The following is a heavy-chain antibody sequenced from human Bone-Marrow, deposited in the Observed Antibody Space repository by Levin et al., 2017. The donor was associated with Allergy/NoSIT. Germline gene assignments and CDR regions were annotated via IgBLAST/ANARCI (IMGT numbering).Heavy chain of an antibody. V-gene: IGHV4-34*01. Sequence: NPGGSLRLSCAVYGGSFSGYYWSWIRQPPGKGLEWIGEINHSGSTNYNPSLKSRVTISVDTSKNQFSLKLSSVTAADTAVYYCARGGPYSSAAKLFGYWGQGTLVTVSS. D-gene: IGHD6-25*01. J-gene: IGHJ4*02. CDR1: GGSFSGYY. CDR3: ARGGPYSSAAKLFGY. CDR2: INHSGST.